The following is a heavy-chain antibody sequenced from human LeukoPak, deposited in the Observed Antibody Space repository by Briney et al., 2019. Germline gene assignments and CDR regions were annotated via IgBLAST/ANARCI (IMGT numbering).Heavy chain of an antibody. CDR3: ANLHDYGDSNDAFDI. V-gene: IGHV3-30*02. Sequence: GGSLRLSXAASGFTFSSYGMHWVRQAPGKGLEGVAFIRYDGSNKYYADSVKGRFTISRDNSKNTLYLQMNSLRAEDTAVYYCANLHDYGDSNDAFDIWGQGTMVTVSS. D-gene: IGHD4-17*01. CDR2: IRYDGSNK. CDR1: GFTFSSYG. J-gene: IGHJ3*02.